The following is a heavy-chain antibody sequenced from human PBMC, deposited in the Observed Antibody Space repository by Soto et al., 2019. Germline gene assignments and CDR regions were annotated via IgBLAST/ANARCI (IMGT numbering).Heavy chain of an antibody. Sequence: EVQLVESGGGLVKPGGSLRLSCAASGFTFSSHNMNWVRQAPGKGLEWVSCISGSSSYIFYADSVKGRFTISRDNAKNSLYLQMNSLRVEDTAVYYCARTDYGDYVRGAFDIWGQGRMVTVSS. CDR3: ARTDYGDYVRGAFDI. V-gene: IGHV3-21*01. D-gene: IGHD4-17*01. CDR2: ISGSSSYI. CDR1: GFTFSSHN. J-gene: IGHJ3*02.